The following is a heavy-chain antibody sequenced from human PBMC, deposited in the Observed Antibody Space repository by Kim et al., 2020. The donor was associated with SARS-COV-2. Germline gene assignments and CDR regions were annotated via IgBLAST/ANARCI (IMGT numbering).Heavy chain of an antibody. Sequence: GSTNYNPSLKSRVTISVDTSKNQFSLKLSSVTAADTAVYYCARGRTGDYWGQGTLVTVSS. J-gene: IGHJ4*02. CDR2: GST. V-gene: IGHV4-34*01. CDR3: ARGRTGDY.